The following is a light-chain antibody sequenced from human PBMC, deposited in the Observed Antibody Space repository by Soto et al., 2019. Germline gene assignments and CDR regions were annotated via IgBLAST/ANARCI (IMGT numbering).Light chain of an antibody. CDR3: QQRTNGLT. V-gene: IGKV3D-11*03. CDR1: QSVSSN. J-gene: IGKJ4*01. CDR2: GAS. Sequence: EIVLTQSPGTLSLSPGERATLSCRAIQSVSSNLAWYQQKPGQAPRLLIYGASTRATGIPARFSGSGFGTDFPLTISRLEPDDFAVYYCQQRTNGLTFGGGTKVDIK.